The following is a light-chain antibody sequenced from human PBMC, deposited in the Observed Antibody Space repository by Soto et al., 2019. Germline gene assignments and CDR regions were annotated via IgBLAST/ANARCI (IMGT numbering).Light chain of an antibody. CDR1: SSDVGSYNF. CDR2: EGS. J-gene: IGLJ1*01. CDR3: CSYAGSSTWV. Sequence: QSALTQPASVAGSPGQSITISCTGTSSDVGSYNFVSWYQQHPGKAPKLMIYEGSKRPSGVSNRFSGSKSGNTASLTISGLQAEDEADYYCCSYAGSSTWVFGTGTNLTVL. V-gene: IGLV2-23*01.